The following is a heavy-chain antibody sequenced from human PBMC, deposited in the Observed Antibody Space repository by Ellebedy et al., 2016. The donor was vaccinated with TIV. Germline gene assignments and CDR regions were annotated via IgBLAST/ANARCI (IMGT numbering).Heavy chain of an antibody. CDR3: ARDLDKSSGWYGGAAY. CDR1: GFTFDSYA. J-gene: IGHJ4*02. V-gene: IGHV3-30-3*01. D-gene: IGHD6-19*01. Sequence: PGGSLRLSCVASGFTFDSYAMHWVRQAPGKGLEWVAVISHDGSSQYYADSVKGRFTVSRGNSMTTVDLEMNSLRAEDTDLYYCARDLDKSSGWYGGAAYWGQGTQVTVSS. CDR2: ISHDGSSQ.